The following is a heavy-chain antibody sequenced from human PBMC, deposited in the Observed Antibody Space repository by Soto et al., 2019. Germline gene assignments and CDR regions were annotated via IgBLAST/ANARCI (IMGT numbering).Heavy chain of an antibody. Sequence: QVQLVQSGAEVKKPGASVKVSCKASGYTFTSYAISWVRQAPGQGLEWMGWINAYNGNPNYAQKLQGRDTMTTGTATSAAYMELRRLRSDDTGVYYSARLSPPLDYWGQGNLVTESS. CDR1: GYTFTSYA. CDR3: ARLSPPLDY. V-gene: IGHV1-18*01. CDR2: INAYNGNP. J-gene: IGHJ4*02.